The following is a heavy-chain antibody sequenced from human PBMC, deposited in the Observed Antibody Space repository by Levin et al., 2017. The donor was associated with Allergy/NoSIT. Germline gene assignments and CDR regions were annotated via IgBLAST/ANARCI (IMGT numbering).Heavy chain of an antibody. V-gene: IGHV3-66*01. J-gene: IGHJ4*02. CDR2: IYYDDTT. Sequence: GGSLRLSCAASGFTVSNNYMTWVRQAPGKGLEWVSIIYYDDTTNYADSVKDRFIISSDTSKDTVYLQMNSLRAEDTAVYYCARVPPADYWGQGILVTVSS. CDR1: GFTVSNNY. CDR3: ARVPPADY.